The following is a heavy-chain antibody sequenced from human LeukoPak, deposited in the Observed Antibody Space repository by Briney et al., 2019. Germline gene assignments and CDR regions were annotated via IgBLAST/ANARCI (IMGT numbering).Heavy chain of an antibody. CDR2: IDHSGST. CDR3: ARRPYNYSYYYYMDV. Sequence: SETLSLTCAVYGGSFSGYYWSWIRQPPGKGLGWIGEIDHSGSTKYNPSLKSRVTISVDTSKNQFSLKLSSVTAADTAVYYCARRPYNYSYYYYMDVWGKGTTVTISS. CDR1: GGSFSGYY. V-gene: IGHV4-34*01. J-gene: IGHJ6*03.